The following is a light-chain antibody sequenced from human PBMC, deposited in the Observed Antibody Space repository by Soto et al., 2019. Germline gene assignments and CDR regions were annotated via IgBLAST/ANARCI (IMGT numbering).Light chain of an antibody. J-gene: IGLJ1*01. CDR1: SSNIGAGYP. CDR2: GNT. Sequence: QSVLTQPPSVSGAPGQRITISCTGNSSNIGAGYPVHWYQQLPGTAPKLLIFGNTIRPSGVPDRFSGSRSGLAITGLQAEDEADYYCQSYDSSLSGYVFGTGTKVTVL. CDR3: QSYDSSLSGYV. V-gene: IGLV1-40*01.